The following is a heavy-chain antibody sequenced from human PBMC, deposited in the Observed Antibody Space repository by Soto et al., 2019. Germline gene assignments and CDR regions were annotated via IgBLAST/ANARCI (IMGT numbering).Heavy chain of an antibody. V-gene: IGHV3-30-3*01. CDR3: AREKGSSWSYFDY. J-gene: IGHJ4*02. Sequence: GGSLRLSCAASGFTFSSYAMHWVRQAPGKGLEWVAVISYDGSNKYYADSVKGRFTISRDNSKNTLYLQMNSLRAEDTAVYYCAREKGSSWSYFDYWGPRPLVTVSS. D-gene: IGHD6-13*01. CDR2: ISYDGSNK. CDR1: GFTFSSYA.